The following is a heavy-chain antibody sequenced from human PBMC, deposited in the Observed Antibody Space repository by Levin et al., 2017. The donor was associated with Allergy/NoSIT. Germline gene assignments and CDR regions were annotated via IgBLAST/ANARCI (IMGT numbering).Heavy chain of an antibody. D-gene: IGHD2-2*01. V-gene: IGHV3-30*18. CDR1: GFTFSSYG. CDR2: ISYDGSNK. Sequence: GGSLRLSCAASGFTFSSYGMHWVRQAPGKGLEWVAVISYDGSNKYYADSVKGRFTISRDNSKNTLYLQMNSLRAEDTAVYYWAKDVVAARDYDYGMDVWGQGTTVTVSS. CDR3: AKDVVAARDYDYGMDV. J-gene: IGHJ6*02.